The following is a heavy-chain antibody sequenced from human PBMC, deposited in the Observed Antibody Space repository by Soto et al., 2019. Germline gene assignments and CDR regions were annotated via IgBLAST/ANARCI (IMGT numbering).Heavy chain of an antibody. J-gene: IGHJ6*03. D-gene: IGHD6-19*01. CDR1: GGSISSYY. CDR3: ASTKGPWLVGYYYYYMDV. V-gene: IGHV4-59*08. Sequence: QVQLQESGPGLVKPSETLSLTCTVSGGSISSYYWSWIRQPPGKGLEWIGYIYYSGSTNYNPSLKRRVTISVEKSKNQFSLKMSSVTAADTAVYYCASTKGPWLVGYYYYYMDVWGKGTTVTVSS. CDR2: IYYSGST.